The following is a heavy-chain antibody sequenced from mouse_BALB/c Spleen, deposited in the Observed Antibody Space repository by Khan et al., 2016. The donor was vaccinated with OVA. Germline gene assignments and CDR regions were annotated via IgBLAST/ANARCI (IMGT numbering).Heavy chain of an antibody. CDR2: ISYSGTT. J-gene: IGHJ4*01. D-gene: IGHD1-1*01. V-gene: IGHV3-2*02. Sequence: EVQLQESGPGLVKPSQSLSLTCTVTGYSITSDYAWNWIRQFPGNKLEWMGYISYSGTTSYNPSLKSRISITRDKSKNQFFLQLNSVTSEDTATYYWARQNYYGYAMDYWGQGTSVTVSS. CDR1: GYSITSDYA. CDR3: ARQNYYGYAMDY.